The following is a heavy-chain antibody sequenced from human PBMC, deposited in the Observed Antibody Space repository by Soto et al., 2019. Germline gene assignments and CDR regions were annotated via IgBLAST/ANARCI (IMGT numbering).Heavy chain of an antibody. D-gene: IGHD3-3*01. CDR3: ARGGYVGYDLWSGYYSPYYFDY. CDR2: MNPNSGNT. J-gene: IGHJ4*02. CDR1: GYTFTSYD. Sequence: ASVKVSCKASGYTFTSYDINWVRQATGQGLEWMGWMNPNSGNTGYAQKFQGRVTMTRNTSISTAYMELSSLRSEDTAVYYCARGGYVGYDLWSGYYSPYYFDYWGQGTLVTVSS. V-gene: IGHV1-8*01.